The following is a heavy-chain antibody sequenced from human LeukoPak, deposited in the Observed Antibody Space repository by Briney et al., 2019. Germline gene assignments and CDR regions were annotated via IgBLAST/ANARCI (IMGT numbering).Heavy chain of an antibody. CDR1: GFTFSSYS. J-gene: IGHJ4*02. Sequence: GGSLRLSCAASGFTFSSYSMNWVRQAPGKGLEWVAVIWYDGSNKYYADSVKGRFTISRDNSKNTLYLQMNSLRAEDTAVYYCARALGYYDSSGYYLGYWGQGTLVTVSS. CDR3: ARALGYYDSSGYYLGY. V-gene: IGHV3-33*08. CDR2: IWYDGSNK. D-gene: IGHD3-22*01.